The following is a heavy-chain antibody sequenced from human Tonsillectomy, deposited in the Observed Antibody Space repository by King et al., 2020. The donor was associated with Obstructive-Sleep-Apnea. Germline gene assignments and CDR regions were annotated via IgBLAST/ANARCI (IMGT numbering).Heavy chain of an antibody. V-gene: IGHV4-38-2*02. D-gene: IGHD5-18*01. J-gene: IGHJ5*02. Sequence: QLQESGPGLVKPSETLSLTCSVSGYSISSGYYWGWIRQPPGKGLEWIGSIYHSGSTYYNPSLKSRLTISVDTSKNQFSLKLSSVTAADTAVYYCARGGYGLGWFDPWGQGTLVTVSS. CDR2: IYHSGST. CDR3: ARGGYGLGWFDP. CDR1: GYSISSGYY.